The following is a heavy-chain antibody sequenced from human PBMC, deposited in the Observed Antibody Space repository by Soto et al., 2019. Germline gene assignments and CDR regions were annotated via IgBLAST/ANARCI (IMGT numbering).Heavy chain of an antibody. CDR3: AVPSGTLDY. CDR1: GGSISSSNW. CDR2: IYHSGST. Sequence: QVQLQESGPGLVKPSGTLSLTCAVSGGSISSSNWWSWVRQPPGKGLEWIGEIYHSGSTNYNPSLXXRXTXXVDKSKNPLSLKLSSVPAADTAVYYCAVPSGTLDYWGQGTLVTVSS. D-gene: IGHD1-26*01. J-gene: IGHJ4*02. V-gene: IGHV4-4*02.